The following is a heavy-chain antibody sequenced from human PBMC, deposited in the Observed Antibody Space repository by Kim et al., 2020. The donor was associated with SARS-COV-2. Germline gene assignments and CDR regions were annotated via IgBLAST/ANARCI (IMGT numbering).Heavy chain of an antibody. CDR3: VKEAHSSSKNDACDI. V-gene: IGHV3-64D*09. Sequence: SVKGRFTISRDNSKNTLYLQMSSRRAEDTAVYYCVKEAHSSSKNDACDIWCQGTMVTVSS. J-gene: IGHJ3*02. D-gene: IGHD6-13*01.